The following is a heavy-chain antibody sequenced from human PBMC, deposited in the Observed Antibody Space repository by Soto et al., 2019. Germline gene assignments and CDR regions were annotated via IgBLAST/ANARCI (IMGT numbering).Heavy chain of an antibody. CDR2: IYYSGST. Sequence: QVQLQESGPGLVKPSQTLSLTCTVSGGSISSGGYYWSWIRQHPGKGLEWIGYIYYSGSTYYNPSPQSRVXXXVXXSKNQSSLKLSSVTAADTAVYYCARGGRRSPGMDVWGQGTTVTVSS. CDR3: ARGGRRSPGMDV. V-gene: IGHV4-31*03. CDR1: GGSISSGGYY. J-gene: IGHJ6*02.